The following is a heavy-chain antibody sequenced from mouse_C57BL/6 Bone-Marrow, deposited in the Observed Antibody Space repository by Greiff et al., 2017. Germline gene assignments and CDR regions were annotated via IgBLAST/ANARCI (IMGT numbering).Heavy chain of an antibody. Sequence: QVQLQQPGAELVKPGASVMLSCKASGYTFTSYWMHWVKQRPGRGLEWIGRCDPNSGGTMYNETFKSKATLTVDKPSSTAYMQLSSLTSEDSAVYYCARWGVVDQYYAMEYWGQGNSVNVSS. CDR3: ARWGVVDQYYAMEY. D-gene: IGHD1-1*01. CDR1: GYTFTSYW. CDR2: CDPNSGGT. J-gene: IGHJ4*01. V-gene: IGHV1-72*01.